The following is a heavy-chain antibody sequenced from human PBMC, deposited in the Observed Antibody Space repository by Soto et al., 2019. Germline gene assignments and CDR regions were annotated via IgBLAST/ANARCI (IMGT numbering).Heavy chain of an antibody. Sequence: PGGSLRLSCAASGFTFSSYAMSWVRQAPGKGLEWVSAISGSGGSTYYADSVKGRFTISRDNSKNTLYLQMNSLRAEDTAVYYCAKVRVTTVTTLSTVCSFDYWGQGTLVTVSS. CDR2: ISGSGGST. J-gene: IGHJ4*02. V-gene: IGHV3-23*01. D-gene: IGHD4-17*01. CDR1: GFTFSSYA. CDR3: AKVRVTTVTTLSTVCSFDY.